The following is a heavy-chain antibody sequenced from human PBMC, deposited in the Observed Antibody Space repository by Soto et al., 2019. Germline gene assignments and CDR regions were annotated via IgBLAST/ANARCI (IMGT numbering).Heavy chain of an antibody. D-gene: IGHD3-9*01. CDR1: GFTFSGSA. CDR3: TFQVYDILTGYAY. CDR2: IRSKANSYAT. J-gene: IGHJ4*02. V-gene: IGHV3-73*01. Sequence: VQLVESGGGLVQPGGSLKLSCAASGFTFSGSAMHWVRQASGKGLEWVGRIRSKANSYATAYAASVKGRFTISRDDSKNTAYLQMNSLKTEDTAVYYCTFQVYDILTGYAYWGQGTLVTVSS.